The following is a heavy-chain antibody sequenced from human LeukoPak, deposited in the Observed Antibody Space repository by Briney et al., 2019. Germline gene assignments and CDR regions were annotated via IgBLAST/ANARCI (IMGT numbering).Heavy chain of an antibody. CDR2: IYYSGTT. CDR3: ARTNNVFYYFDY. Sequence: SETLSLTCTVSGGSISSSSYCWGWIRQPPGKGLEWIGCIYYSGTTYYDPSLKSRVTMSVDTSKNQFSLKLSSVTAADTAVYYCARTNNVFYYFDYWGQGTLVTVSS. J-gene: IGHJ4*02. V-gene: IGHV4-39*01. D-gene: IGHD1/OR15-1a*01. CDR1: GGSISSSSYC.